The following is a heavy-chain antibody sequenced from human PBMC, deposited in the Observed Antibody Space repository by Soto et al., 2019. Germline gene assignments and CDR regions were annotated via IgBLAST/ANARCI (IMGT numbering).Heavy chain of an antibody. D-gene: IGHD1-1*01. V-gene: IGHV1-18*01. Sequence: QVQLVQSGAEVKKPGASVKVSCKASGYTFSTYGFSWVRQAPGQGLEWMGWIGADNGDTNYAQNFQGRVTMTTDTSTNTSYMELRSLTSDDTAVYFCARYWKGAEGFDPWGQGTLVTVSS. CDR2: IGADNGDT. J-gene: IGHJ5*02. CDR1: GYTFSTYG. CDR3: ARYWKGAEGFDP.